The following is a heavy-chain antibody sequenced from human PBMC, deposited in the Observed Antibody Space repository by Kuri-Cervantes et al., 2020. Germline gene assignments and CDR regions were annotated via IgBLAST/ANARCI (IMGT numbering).Heavy chain of an antibody. D-gene: IGHD6-13*01. J-gene: IGHJ4*02. CDR1: GFTFDDYA. Sequence: GGSLRLSCAASGFTFDDYAMHWVRQAPGKGLEWVAVRSYDGSNKYYADSVKGRFTISRDNSKNTLYLQMNSLRAEDTAVYYCARGRWQQLVPPFGYWGQGTLVTVSS. V-gene: IGHV3-30-3*01. CDR2: RSYDGSNK. CDR3: ARGRWQQLVPPFGY.